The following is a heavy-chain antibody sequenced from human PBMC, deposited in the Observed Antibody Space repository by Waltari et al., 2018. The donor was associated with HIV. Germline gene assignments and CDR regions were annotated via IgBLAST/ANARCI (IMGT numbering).Heavy chain of an antibody. CDR3: ARVGGYGGNSGYFFDY. Sequence: QVQLVQSGAEVKKSGASVKVSCKASGYTFNSYYMHWVRQAPGQGLEWMGIINPSDGNTSYAQKFQGRVTMTRDTSTSTVYMELSSLRSEDTAVYSCARVGGYGGNSGYFFDYWGQGTLVTVSS. D-gene: IGHD2-21*01. CDR2: INPSDGNT. V-gene: IGHV1-46*02. J-gene: IGHJ4*02. CDR1: GYTFNSYY.